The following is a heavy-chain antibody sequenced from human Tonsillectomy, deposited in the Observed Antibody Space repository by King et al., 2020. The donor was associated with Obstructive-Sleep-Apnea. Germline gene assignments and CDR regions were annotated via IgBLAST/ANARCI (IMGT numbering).Heavy chain of an antibody. D-gene: IGHD2-2*01. J-gene: IGHJ4*02. CDR1: GFTVSSNY. Sequence: QLVQSGGGLVQPGGSLRLSCAASGFTVSSNYMSWVRQAPGKGLEWVSVIYSGGSTYYADSVKGRFTISRHNSKNTLYLQMNSLRAEDTAVYYCASLGYCSSTSCPKPPLDCWGQGTLVTVSS. CDR2: IYSGGST. V-gene: IGHV3-53*04. CDR3: ASLGYCSSTSCPKPPLDC.